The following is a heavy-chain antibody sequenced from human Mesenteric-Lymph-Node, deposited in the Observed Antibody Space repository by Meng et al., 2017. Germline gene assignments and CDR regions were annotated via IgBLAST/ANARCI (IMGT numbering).Heavy chain of an antibody. CDR1: GGSISSSSYY. V-gene: IGHV3-23*01. CDR3: ARQDNSYGYFYFDF. CDR2: IGGSGGTT. D-gene: IGHD5-18*01. J-gene: IGHJ4*02. Sequence: ETLSLTCTVSGGSISSSSYYWGWIRPPPGMGLEWVSFIGGSGGTTYYADSMKGRFTISRDNSKNTLYLQMNSLRAEDTAVYFCARQDNSYGYFYFDFWGQGALVTVSS.